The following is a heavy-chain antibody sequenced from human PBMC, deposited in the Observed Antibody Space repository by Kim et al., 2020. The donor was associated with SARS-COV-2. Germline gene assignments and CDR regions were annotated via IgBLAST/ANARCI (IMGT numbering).Heavy chain of an antibody. CDR1: GYTFTSYY. Sequence: ASVKVSCKASGYTFTSYYMHWVRQAPGQGLEWMGIINPSGGSTSYAQKFQGRVTMTRDTSTSTVYMELSSLRSEDTAVYYCARDRDRGATPGYMDVWGKGTTVTVSS. CDR3: ARDRDRGATPGYMDV. CDR2: INPSGGST. V-gene: IGHV1-46*01. D-gene: IGHD1-26*01. J-gene: IGHJ6*03.